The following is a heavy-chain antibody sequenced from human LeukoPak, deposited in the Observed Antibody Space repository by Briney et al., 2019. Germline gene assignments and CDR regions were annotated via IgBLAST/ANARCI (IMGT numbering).Heavy chain of an antibody. V-gene: IGHV3-23*01. Sequence: GGSLRLSCVASGFTFSSYAMSWVRQAAGKGLECVSTIRGSAASTYYADSAKGRFTISRDNSKNTLYLQMNSLRGEDTAIYYCAKDAVAGTRYYFDSWGQGALVTVSS. CDR3: AKDAVAGTRYYFDS. CDR2: IRGSAAST. CDR1: GFTFSSYA. D-gene: IGHD6-19*01. J-gene: IGHJ4*02.